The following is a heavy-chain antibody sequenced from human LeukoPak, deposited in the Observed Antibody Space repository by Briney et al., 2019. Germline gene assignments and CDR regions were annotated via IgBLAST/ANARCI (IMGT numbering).Heavy chain of an antibody. V-gene: IGHV3-23*01. Sequence: PGGSLRLSCAASGFTFNNFAMTWVRQAPGKGLEWVSGISGSGRNTNYADSVRGRFTISRDNSKNTMVLQMNDLRAEDTAIYYCAKGPIVLQSSRWPLLDWGQGTLVTVSS. CDR1: GFTFNNFA. J-gene: IGHJ4*02. CDR3: AKGPIVLQSSRWPLLD. D-gene: IGHD6-13*01. CDR2: ISGSGRNT.